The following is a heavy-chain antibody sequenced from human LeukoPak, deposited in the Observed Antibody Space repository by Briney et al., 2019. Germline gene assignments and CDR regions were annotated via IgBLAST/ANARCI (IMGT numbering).Heavy chain of an antibody. Sequence: PSETLSLTCAVYGGSFSGYYWSWIRQPPGKGLEWIGEINHSGSTNYNPSLKSRVTISVDTSKNQFSLKLSSVTAADTAVHYCARGKYYYGSGRRGWFDPWGQGTLVTVSS. CDR2: INHSGST. J-gene: IGHJ5*02. D-gene: IGHD3-10*01. CDR3: ARGKYYYGSGRRGWFDP. CDR1: GGSFSGYY. V-gene: IGHV4-34*01.